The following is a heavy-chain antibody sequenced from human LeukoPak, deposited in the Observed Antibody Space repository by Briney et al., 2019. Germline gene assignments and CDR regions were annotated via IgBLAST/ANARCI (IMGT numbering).Heavy chain of an antibody. CDR1: GFTFSSYG. V-gene: IGHV3-7*01. J-gene: IGHJ4*02. CDR2: IKGDGSEK. D-gene: IGHD4-17*01. Sequence: GGSLRLSCAASGFTFSSYGMHWVRQAPGKGLEWVANIKGDGSEKYYVDSVKGRFTISRDNAKNSLYLQMNSLRVEDTAIYYCRPGHYGDYLRGQGTLVTVSS. CDR3: RPGHYGDYL.